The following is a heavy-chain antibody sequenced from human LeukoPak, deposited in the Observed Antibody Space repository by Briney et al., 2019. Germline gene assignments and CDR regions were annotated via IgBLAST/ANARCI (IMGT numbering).Heavy chain of an antibody. D-gene: IGHD7-27*01. CDR2: IYSSGSI. V-gene: IGHV4-4*07. CDR3: ARYGTRNWGPKERHSDY. J-gene: IGHJ4*02. CDR1: GGSISSYY. Sequence: SETLSLTCTVSGGSISSYYWSWIRQPAGKGLERIGRIYSSGSISYNPSLKSRLSMSLDTSKNQFSLKLTSVTAADTAVYYCARYGTRNWGPKERHSDYWGQGTLVTVSS.